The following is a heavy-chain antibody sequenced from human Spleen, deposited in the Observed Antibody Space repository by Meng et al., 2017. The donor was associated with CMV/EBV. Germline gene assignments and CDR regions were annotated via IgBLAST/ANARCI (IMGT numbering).Heavy chain of an antibody. D-gene: IGHD3-3*01. CDR1: GFTFSSYA. CDR2: ISSIVPGT. Sequence: GGSLRLSCATSGFTFSSYAMNWVRQAPGKGLDWVSTISSIVPGTCCADSVRGRFTISRDNSTNTLYLQMNSLRAEDTAVYYCARVAYDFWSGHYSRFWGQGTLVTVSS. J-gene: IGHJ4*02. V-gene: IGHV3-23*01. CDR3: ARVAYDFWSGHYSRF.